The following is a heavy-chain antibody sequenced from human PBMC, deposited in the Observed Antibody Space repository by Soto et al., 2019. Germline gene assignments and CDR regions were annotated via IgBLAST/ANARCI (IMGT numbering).Heavy chain of an antibody. CDR3: ARGRYGDY. V-gene: IGHV1-18*01. J-gene: IGHJ4*02. Sequence: QVHLVQSGAEVKKPGASVKVSCKVSGYDFTTYGITWVRQAPGQGLEWMAWISDHNGNTDYAQKLQGRATVTRDTSTSTAYMELRSLRSDDTAVYYCARGRYGDYWGQGALVTVSS. CDR2: ISDHNGNT. CDR1: GYDFTTYG. D-gene: IGHD1-1*01.